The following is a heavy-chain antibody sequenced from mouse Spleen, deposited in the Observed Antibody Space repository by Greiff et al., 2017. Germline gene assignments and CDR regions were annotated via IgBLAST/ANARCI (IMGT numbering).Heavy chain of an antibody. V-gene: IGHV5-12*02. CDR3: ASPNYYGSSYGFAY. J-gene: IGHJ3*01. Sequence: EVQLVESGGGLVQPGGSLKLSCATSGFTFSDYYMYWVRQTPEKRLEWVAYISNGGGSTYYPDTVKGRFTISRDNAKNTLYLQMSRLKSEDKAMYYCASPNYYGSSYGFAYWGQGTLVTVSA. CDR1: GFTFSDYY. D-gene: IGHD1-1*01. CDR2: ISNGGGST.